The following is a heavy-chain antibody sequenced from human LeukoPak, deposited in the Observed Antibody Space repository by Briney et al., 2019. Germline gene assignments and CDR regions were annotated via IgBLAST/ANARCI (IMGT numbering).Heavy chain of an antibody. D-gene: IGHD6-13*01. CDR1: GFTFSSYS. CDR3: ARDRKGSSYYYYMDV. J-gene: IGHJ6*03. V-gene: IGHV3-21*01. CDR2: ISSSSSYI. Sequence: PGGSLRLSCAASGFTFSSYSMNWVRQAPGKGLEWVSSISSSSSYIYYADSVKGGFTISRDNAKNSLYLQMNSLRAEDTAVYYCARDRKGSSYYYYMDVWGKGTTVTVSS.